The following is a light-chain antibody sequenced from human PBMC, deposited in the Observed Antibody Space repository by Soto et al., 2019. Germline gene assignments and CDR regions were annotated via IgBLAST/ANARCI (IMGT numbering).Light chain of an antibody. J-gene: IGKJ5*01. CDR2: AAS. CDR3: QQTYNTPIT. V-gene: IGKV1-39*01. CDR1: QTISSW. Sequence: VQMTQSPSTLSGSVGDRVTITCRASQTISSWLAWYQQKPGKAPNLLIYAASSLQSGVPSRFSGSGSATDFTLTISSLQPEDFATYYCQQTYNTPITFGQGTRLEI.